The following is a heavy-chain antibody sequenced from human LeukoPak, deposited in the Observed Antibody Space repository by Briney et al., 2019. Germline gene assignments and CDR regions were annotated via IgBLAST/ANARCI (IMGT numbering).Heavy chain of an antibody. CDR2: INHSGST. Sequence: KPSETLSLTCAVYGGSFSGYYWSWIRQPPGKGLEWIGEINHSGSTNYNPSLKSRVTISVDTSKNQFSLKLSPVTAADTAVYYCARTFSGYYTAFDYWGQGTLVTVSS. J-gene: IGHJ4*02. CDR3: ARTFSGYYTAFDY. CDR1: GGSFSGYY. D-gene: IGHD3-22*01. V-gene: IGHV4-34*01.